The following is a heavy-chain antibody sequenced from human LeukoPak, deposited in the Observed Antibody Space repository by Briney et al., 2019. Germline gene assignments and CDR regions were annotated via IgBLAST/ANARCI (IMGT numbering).Heavy chain of an antibody. CDR2: IKQDGSEK. CDR3: ARGNSSSWFGYYYYYGMDV. V-gene: IGHV3-7*04. D-gene: IGHD6-13*01. J-gene: IGHJ6*02. CDR1: GFTSSSYW. Sequence: GGSRRLSCAASGFTSSSYWMSWVRQAPGKGLEWVANIKQDGSEKYYVDSVKGRFTISRDNAKNSLYLQMNSLRAEDTAVYYCARGNSSSWFGYYYYYGMDVWGQGTTVTVSS.